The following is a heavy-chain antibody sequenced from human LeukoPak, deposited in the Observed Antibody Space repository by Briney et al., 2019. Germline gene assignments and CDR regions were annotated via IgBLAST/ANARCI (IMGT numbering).Heavy chain of an antibody. CDR2: ISGSGDST. J-gene: IGHJ4*02. CDR3: AKESPDFDY. CDR1: GFTFSSYA. Sequence: PGGSLRLSCAASGFTFSSYAMSWVRQAPGKGLEWVSVISGSGDSTYYADSVKGRFTISRDNSKNTLHLQMDSLRVEDTAVYYCAKESPDFDYWGQGTLVTVSS. V-gene: IGHV3-23*01.